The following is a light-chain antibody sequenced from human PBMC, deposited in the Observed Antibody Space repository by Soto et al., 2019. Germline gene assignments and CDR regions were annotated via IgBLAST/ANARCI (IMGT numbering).Light chain of an antibody. CDR3: QQYNNWPQT. CDR1: QTVNSN. Sequence: VLTQSPGILSLSPGERATLSCRASQTVNSNYLAWFQQKFGQAPRLLLYGASSRATGVPDRFSGSGSGTEFTLTISSLRSEDFAVYYCQQYNNWPQTFGQGTKVDIK. CDR2: GAS. J-gene: IGKJ1*01. V-gene: IGKV3D-15*01.